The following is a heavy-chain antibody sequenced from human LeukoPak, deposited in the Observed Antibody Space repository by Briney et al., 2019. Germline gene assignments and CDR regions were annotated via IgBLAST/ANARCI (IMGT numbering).Heavy chain of an antibody. Sequence: GGSLRLSCAASGFTFSSYCMNWVRQAPGKGLEWVSSISSSSSYIYYADSVKGRFTISRDNAKNSLYLQMNSLRAEDTAVYYCARDRSDTYFDYWGQGTLVTVSS. CDR1: GFTFSSYC. J-gene: IGHJ4*02. CDR3: ARDRSDTYFDY. V-gene: IGHV3-21*01. CDR2: ISSSSSYI. D-gene: IGHD6-25*01.